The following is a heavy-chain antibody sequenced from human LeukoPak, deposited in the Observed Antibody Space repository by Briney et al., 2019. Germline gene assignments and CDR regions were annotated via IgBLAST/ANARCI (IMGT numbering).Heavy chain of an antibody. V-gene: IGHV3-30*02. J-gene: IGHJ5*02. Sequence: PGGSLRLSCAASGFTFSSYGMHWVRQAPGKGLEWVAFIRYDGSNKYYADSVKGRFTISRDNSKNTLYLQMNSLRAEDTAVYYCARTTYYYGSGSYYKAFDPWGQGTLVTVSS. CDR2: IRYDGSNK. CDR3: ARTTYYYGSGSYYKAFDP. D-gene: IGHD3-10*01. CDR1: GFTFSSYG.